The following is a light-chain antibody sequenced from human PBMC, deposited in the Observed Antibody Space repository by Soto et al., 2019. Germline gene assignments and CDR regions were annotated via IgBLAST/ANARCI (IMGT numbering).Light chain of an antibody. Sequence: DIQMTQYPSSLSASVGDRVTITCRASKSISSYLNWYQQKPGKAPKLLIYAASSLQSGVPSRFSGSGSGTDFTLTISSLQPEDFATYYCQQSYSTPVTFGQGTKVEIK. CDR2: AAS. V-gene: IGKV1-39*01. J-gene: IGKJ1*01. CDR1: KSISSY. CDR3: QQSYSTPVT.